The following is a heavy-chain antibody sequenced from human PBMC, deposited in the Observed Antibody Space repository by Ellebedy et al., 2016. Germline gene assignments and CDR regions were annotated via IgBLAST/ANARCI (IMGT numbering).Heavy chain of an antibody. CDR3: SRDGGGVAAPGPVYNWFDP. CDR2: IRSKAYGGTT. CDR1: GFTFGDYA. V-gene: IGHV3-49*03. Sequence: GGSLRLXCTASGFTFGDYAMSWFRQAPGKGLEWVGFIRSKAYGGTTEYGASVKGRFTISRDDSKSIAYLQINSLKAEDTAVYYCSRDGGGVAAPGPVYNWFDPWGQGTLVTVSS. J-gene: IGHJ5*02. D-gene: IGHD6-13*01.